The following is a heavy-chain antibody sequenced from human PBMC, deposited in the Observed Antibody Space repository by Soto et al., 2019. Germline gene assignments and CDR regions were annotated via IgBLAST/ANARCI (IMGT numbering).Heavy chain of an antibody. D-gene: IGHD2-2*01. CDR1: LFPFTVNA. J-gene: IGHJ5*01. CDR3: ARDGSCFGTSCYGHWFES. V-gene: IGHV3-23*01. CDR2: ISGSGGST. Sequence: AGSLILSRAPPLFPFTVNAMSSVSQAPGKGLEWVSAISGSGGSTYYVDSVKGRFTISRDNAKNSLYLQMNSLRAEDTAVYYCARDGSCFGTSCYGHWFESWGQGT.